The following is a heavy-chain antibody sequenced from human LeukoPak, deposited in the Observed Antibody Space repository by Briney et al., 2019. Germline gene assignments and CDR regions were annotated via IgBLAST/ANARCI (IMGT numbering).Heavy chain of an antibody. CDR3: TRGWGSSGPGDV. D-gene: IGHD6-19*01. CDR2: IKQDGGEK. Sequence: PGGSLRLSCVVSGFTISTYWMSWVRQAPGKGLEWVANIKQDGGEKYYVDSVKGRFTISRDNGKNSLYLQLDSLGDEDTGVYYRTRGWGSSGPGDVWGPGTLVTVSS. CDR1: GFTISTYW. V-gene: IGHV3-7*01. J-gene: IGHJ4*02.